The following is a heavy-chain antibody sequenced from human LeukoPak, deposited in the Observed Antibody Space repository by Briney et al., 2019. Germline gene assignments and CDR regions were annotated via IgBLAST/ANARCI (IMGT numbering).Heavy chain of an antibody. D-gene: IGHD3-10*01. J-gene: IGHJ4*02. V-gene: IGHV4-39*01. CDR2: VFHSGIT. CDR1: GVSISSSSHF. CDR3: ARQGITLIRGVKQYYFDY. Sequence: SETLSLTCTVSGVSISSSSHFGGWIRQPPGKGLEWIGAVFHSGITSYNPSLRSRVTISVDTSKNQFSLNLTSVTAADTAVYYCARQGITLIRGVKQYYFDYWGQGTLVTVSS.